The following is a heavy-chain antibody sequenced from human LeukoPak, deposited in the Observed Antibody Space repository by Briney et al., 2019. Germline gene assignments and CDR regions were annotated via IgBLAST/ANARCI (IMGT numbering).Heavy chain of an antibody. CDR1: GGSFSGYY. V-gene: IGHV4-34*01. CDR3: ARGLGYSHAEGDAFDI. Sequence: PSETLSLTCAVYGGSFSGYYWSWIRQPPGKGLEWIGEINHSGSTNYNPSLKSRVTISVDTSKNQFSLKLSSVTAADTAVYYCARGLGYSHAEGDAFDIWGQGTMVTVSS. D-gene: IGHD5-18*01. J-gene: IGHJ3*02. CDR2: INHSGST.